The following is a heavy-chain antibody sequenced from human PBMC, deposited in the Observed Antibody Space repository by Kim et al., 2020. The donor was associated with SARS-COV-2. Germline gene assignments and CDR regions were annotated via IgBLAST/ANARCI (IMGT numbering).Heavy chain of an antibody. CDR1: GFTFSSYG. J-gene: IGHJ4*02. CDR3: AKAVGSSLLVPFDY. CDR2: ISYDGSNK. D-gene: IGHD6-13*01. V-gene: IGHV3-30*18. Sequence: GGSLRLSCAASGFTFSSYGMHWVRQAPGKGLEWVAVISYDGSNKYYADSVKGRFTISRDNSKNTLYLQMNSLRAEDTAVYYCAKAVGSSLLVPFDYWGQGTLVTVSS.